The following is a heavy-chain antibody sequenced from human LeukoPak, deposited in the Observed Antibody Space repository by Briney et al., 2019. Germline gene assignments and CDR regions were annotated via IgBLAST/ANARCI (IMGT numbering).Heavy chain of an antibody. D-gene: IGHD6-19*01. J-gene: IGHJ4*02. CDR3: ARRHYSSGLDY. V-gene: IGHV4-4*07. CDR2: VYTSGST. CDR1: GGSISTYY. Sequence: SETLSLTCTVSGGSISTYYWSWVQQPAGEGLEWIGHVYTSGSTYNPSLKSRVTMSVDTSKNQFSLKLNSVTAADTAVYYCARRHYSSGLDYWGQGILVTLSS.